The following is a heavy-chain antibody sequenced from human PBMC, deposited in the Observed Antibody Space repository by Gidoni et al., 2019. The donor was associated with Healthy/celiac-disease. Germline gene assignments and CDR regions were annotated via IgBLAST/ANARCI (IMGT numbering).Heavy chain of an antibody. J-gene: IGHJ6*03. CDR2: IDWDDDK. CDR1: GFSLSTSGMC. V-gene: IGHV2-70*01. Sequence: QVTLRESGPALVKPTQTLTLTCTFSGFSLSTSGMCVSWIRQPPGKALEWLALIDWDDDKYYSTSLKTRLTISKDTSKNQVVLTMTNMDPVDTATYYCARTQGFWSGYSMDYYYMDVWGKGTTVTVSS. D-gene: IGHD3-3*01. CDR3: ARTQGFWSGYSMDYYYMDV.